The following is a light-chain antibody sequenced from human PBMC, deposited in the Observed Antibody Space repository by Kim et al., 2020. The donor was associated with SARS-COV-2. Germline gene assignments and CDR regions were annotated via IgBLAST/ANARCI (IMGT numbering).Light chain of an antibody. J-gene: IGKJ5*01. CDR2: DAS. CDR3: QHHNTYPIT. V-gene: IGKV1-5*01. CDR1: QNINRC. Sequence: ASVGARVSITCRASQNINRCLAWYQQKPGKAPKVLIYDASTVETGVPSRFSGSGSATEFTLTISSLQPDDFATYYCQHHNTYPITFGQGTRLEMK.